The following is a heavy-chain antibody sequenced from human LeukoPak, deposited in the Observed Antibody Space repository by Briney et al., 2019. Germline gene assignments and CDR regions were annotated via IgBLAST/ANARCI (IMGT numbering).Heavy chain of an antibody. D-gene: IGHD1-1*01. V-gene: IGHV4-39*07. J-gene: IGHJ6*04. Sequence: SETLSLTCTVSGSSISSGGYYWSWIRQPPGKGLEWIGEINHSGSTNYNPSLKSRVTISVDTSKNQFSLKLSSVTAADTAVYHCARGTILDVWGKGTTVTVSS. CDR1: GSSISSGGYY. CDR3: ARGTILDV. CDR2: INHSGST.